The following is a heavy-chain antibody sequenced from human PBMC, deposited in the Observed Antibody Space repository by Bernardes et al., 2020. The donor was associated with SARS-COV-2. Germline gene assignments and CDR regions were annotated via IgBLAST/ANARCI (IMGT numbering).Heavy chain of an antibody. CDR3: ARGYSSGWYLFFDSPTLMDV. J-gene: IGHJ6*04. CDR2: ISAYNGNT. V-gene: IGHV1-18*01. Sequence: ASVKVSCKASGYTFTSYGISWVRQAPGQGLEWMGWISAYNGNTNYAQKLQGRVTMTTDTSTSTAYMELRSLRSDDTAVYYCARGYSSGWYLFFDSPTLMDVWGKGTTVTVSS. CDR1: GYTFTSYG. D-gene: IGHD6-19*01.